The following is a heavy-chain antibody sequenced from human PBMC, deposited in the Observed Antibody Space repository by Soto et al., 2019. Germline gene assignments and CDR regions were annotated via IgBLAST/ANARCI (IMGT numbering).Heavy chain of an antibody. CDR2: IYATGTT. V-gene: IGHV4-4*07. J-gene: IGHJ5*02. D-gene: IGHD1-1*01. Sequence: LSLTCTASGASISGFYCSWIRKSAGKGLEWIGRIYATGTTDYNPSLKSRVMMSVDTSKKQFSLKLRSVTAADTAVYYCVRDGTKTLRDWFDPWGQGMSVTVSS. CDR1: GASISGFY. CDR3: VRDGTKTLRDWFDP.